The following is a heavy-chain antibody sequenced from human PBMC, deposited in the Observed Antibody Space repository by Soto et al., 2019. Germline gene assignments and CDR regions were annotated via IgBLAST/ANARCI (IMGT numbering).Heavy chain of an antibody. J-gene: IGHJ6*03. Sequence: SETLSLTCTVSGGSISSYYWSWIRQPPGKGLEWIGYIYYSGSTNYNPSLKSRVTISVDTSKNQFSLKLSSVTAADTAVYYCARDAIVVVPAAMRSDYYYYMDVWGKGTTVTVSS. CDR2: IYYSGST. CDR3: ARDAIVVVPAAMRSDYYYYMDV. D-gene: IGHD2-2*01. CDR1: GGSISSYY. V-gene: IGHV4-59*01.